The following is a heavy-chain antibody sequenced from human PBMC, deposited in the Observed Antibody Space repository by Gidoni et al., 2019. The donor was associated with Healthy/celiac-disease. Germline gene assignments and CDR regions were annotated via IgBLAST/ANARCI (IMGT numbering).Heavy chain of an antibody. CDR1: GFTFSSYG. D-gene: IGHD3-16*01. CDR3: ARDKGGSDY. J-gene: IGHJ4*02. V-gene: IGHV3-33*01. Sequence: QVQLVESGGGVVQPGRSLRLYCEASGFTFSSYGMHWVRQAPGKGLEWVAVIWYDGSNKYYADSVKGRFTISRDNSKNTLYLQMNSLRAEDTAVYYCARDKGGSDYWGQGTLVTVSS. CDR2: IWYDGSNK.